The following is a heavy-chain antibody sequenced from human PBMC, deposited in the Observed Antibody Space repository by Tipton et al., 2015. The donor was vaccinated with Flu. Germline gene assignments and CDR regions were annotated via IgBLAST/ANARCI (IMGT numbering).Heavy chain of an antibody. D-gene: IGHD3-10*01. V-gene: IGHV4-4*07. CDR3: ARVVRMTMIRGIRDPYYFDF. J-gene: IGHJ4*02. CDR1: GGSINRYY. CDR2: THTNGNT. Sequence: GLVKPSETLSLTCNVSGGSINRYYWSWIRQSVGKGPEWIGRTHTNGNTNYNSSFGSRLTMSRDTSKNQFSLNLTYVTAADTALYFCARVVRMTMIRGIRDPYYFDFWGQGMLVTVSS.